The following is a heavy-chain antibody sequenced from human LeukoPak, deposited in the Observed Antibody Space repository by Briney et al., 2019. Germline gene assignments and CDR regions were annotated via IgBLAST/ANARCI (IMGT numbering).Heavy chain of an antibody. Sequence: GRSLRLSCAASGFTFSSYGMHWVRQSPGKGLEWVAVILNDGSQEKYADSVKGRFTISRDNSKNTLFLQMNSLRAEDTAVYYCARDDALGDNALDIWGQGTMVTVSS. CDR3: ARDDALGDNALDI. CDR2: ILNDGSQE. J-gene: IGHJ3*02. D-gene: IGHD3-16*01. V-gene: IGHV3-33*01. CDR1: GFTFSSYG.